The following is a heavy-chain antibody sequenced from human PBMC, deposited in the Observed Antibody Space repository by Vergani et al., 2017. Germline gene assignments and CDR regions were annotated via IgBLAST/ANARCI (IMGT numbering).Heavy chain of an antibody. CDR2: LYYRGNS. V-gene: IGHV4-39*07. Sequence: QVRLQESGPGLVKPSETLSLTCTVSGASVSSSVSSSGYSWGWLRQPPGKGLEWIASLYYRGNSYYSPSLRSRLTISVDTSKNQFSLMLRSVTAADTAVYYSARFLTGTTIYYYYGMDVWGQGTTVTVSS. CDR1: GASVSSSVSSSGYS. CDR3: ARFLTGTTIYYYYGMDV. J-gene: IGHJ6*02. D-gene: IGHD1-20*01.